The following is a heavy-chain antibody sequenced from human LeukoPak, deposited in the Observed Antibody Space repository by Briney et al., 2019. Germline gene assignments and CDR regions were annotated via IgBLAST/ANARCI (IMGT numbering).Heavy chain of an antibody. J-gene: IGHJ4*02. Sequence: ASVKVSCKASGYTFTGYYMHWVRQAPGQGLEWMAWINPNSGGTYYAQNFHDRITVTRDTSISTAYMELSRLRSDDTAIYYCARANALYCSSTSCLFDYWGRGTLVTVSS. CDR1: GYTFTGYY. CDR3: ARANALYCSSTSCLFDY. V-gene: IGHV1-2*02. D-gene: IGHD2-2*01. CDR2: INPNSGGT.